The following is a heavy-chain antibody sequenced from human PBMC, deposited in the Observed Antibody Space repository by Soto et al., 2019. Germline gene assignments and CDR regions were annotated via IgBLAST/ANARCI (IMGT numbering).Heavy chain of an antibody. CDR1: GGTFSRHA. Sequence: QVQLVQSGAEVRKPGSSVKVSCTASGGTFSRHAISWVRQAPGQGLEWMGGIIPIFGTANHAQKFQGRVTIIADESTSTVYMELSSLTSEDTAMYYCARGWGYDSTDYYYAYWGQGTLVIVSS. J-gene: IGHJ4*02. CDR2: IIPIFGTA. V-gene: IGHV1-69*01. CDR3: ARGWGYDSTDYYYAY. D-gene: IGHD3-22*01.